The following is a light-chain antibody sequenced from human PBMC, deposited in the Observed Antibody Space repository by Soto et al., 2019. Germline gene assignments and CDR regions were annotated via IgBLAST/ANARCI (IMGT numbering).Light chain of an antibody. CDR1: SSNIGSKT. CDR2: SNY. Sequence: QSVLTQPPSGTGIPGQRGSITYSGSSSNIGSKTVNWYQQLPGTAPKLLIYSNYQRPSGVPDRFSGSKSGTSASLAISGLQSEDEADYYCSAWDASLNGYVFGTGTKVTVL. CDR3: SAWDASLNGYV. J-gene: IGLJ1*01. V-gene: IGLV1-44*01.